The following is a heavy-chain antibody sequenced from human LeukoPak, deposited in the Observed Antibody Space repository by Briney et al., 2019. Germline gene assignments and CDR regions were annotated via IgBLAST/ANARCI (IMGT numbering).Heavy chain of an antibody. D-gene: IGHD1-7*01. V-gene: IGHV3-33*01. CDR2: IWYDGSNK. Sequence: PGGSLRLSCAASGFTFSSYGMHWVRQAPGKGLEWVAVIWYDGSNKYYADSVKGRFTISRDNSKNTLYLQMNSLRAEDTAVYYCTTDEDWNYARKDVWGQGATVIVSS. CDR3: TTDEDWNYARKDV. J-gene: IGHJ6*02. CDR1: GFTFSSYG.